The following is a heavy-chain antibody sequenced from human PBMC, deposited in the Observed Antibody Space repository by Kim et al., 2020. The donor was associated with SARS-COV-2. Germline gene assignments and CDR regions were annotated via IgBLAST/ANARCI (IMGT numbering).Heavy chain of an antibody. CDR3: AREFRRITIFGVVIKNGDYYSYGMDG. CDR1: GFTFSSYW. D-gene: IGHD3-3*01. CDR2: IKQDGSEK. J-gene: IGHJ6*02. Sequence: GGSLRLSCAASGFTFSSYWMSWVRQAPGKGLEWVANIKQDGSEKYYVDSVKGRFTISRDNAKNSVYLQMNSLRAEDTAVYYCAREFRRITIFGVVIKNGDYYSYGMDGWGQGTTVTVSS. V-gene: IGHV3-7*01.